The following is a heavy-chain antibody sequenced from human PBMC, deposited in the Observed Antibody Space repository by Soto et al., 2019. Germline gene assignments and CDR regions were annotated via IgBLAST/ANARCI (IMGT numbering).Heavy chain of an antibody. CDR3: AKDSDQLLFDYYYYGMDV. D-gene: IGHD2-2*01. V-gene: IGHV3-30*18. J-gene: IGHJ6*02. Sequence: GGSLRLSCEAPGFTFSKFGIHWVRQAPGKGLEWVAVVSYDGSFKYYADSVKGRFTISRDNSKNTLYLQMNSLRPEDTALYYCAKDSDQLLFDYYYYGMDVWGQGTTVTVSS. CDR1: GFTFSKFG. CDR2: VSYDGSFK.